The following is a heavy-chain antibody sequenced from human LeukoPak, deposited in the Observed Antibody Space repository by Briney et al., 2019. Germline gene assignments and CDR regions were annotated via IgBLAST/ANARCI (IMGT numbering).Heavy chain of an antibody. V-gene: IGHV1-69*04. CDR3: ARVHYGDYIPFDP. D-gene: IGHD4-17*01. Sequence: GASVKVSCKASGGTFSSYAISWVRQAPGQGLEWMGRIIPILGIANYAQKFQGRVTITADKSTSTAYMELSSLRSEDTAVYYCARVHYGDYIPFDPWGQGTLVTVSS. J-gene: IGHJ5*02. CDR1: GGTFSSYA. CDR2: IIPILGIA.